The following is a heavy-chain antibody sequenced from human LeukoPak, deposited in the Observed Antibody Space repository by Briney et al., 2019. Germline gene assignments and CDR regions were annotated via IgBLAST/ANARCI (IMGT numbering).Heavy chain of an antibody. D-gene: IGHD3-10*01. J-gene: IGHJ6*03. CDR2: INPRDFDT. Sequence: GESLKISCQVSGYTFTNYWIAWVRQTPGKGLEWVGIINPRDFDTTYSPSFQGQVTISVDKSVNTAYVEWRSLRASDTAMYYCARRARVDSGSPFRWGPKESYHYYMDVWGEGTTVIVSS. CDR1: GYTFTNYW. CDR3: ARRARVDSGSPFRWGPKESYHYYMDV. V-gene: IGHV5-51*01.